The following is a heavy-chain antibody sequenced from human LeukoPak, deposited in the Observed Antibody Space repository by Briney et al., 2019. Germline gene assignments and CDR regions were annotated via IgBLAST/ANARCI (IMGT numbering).Heavy chain of an antibody. D-gene: IGHD4-17*01. V-gene: IGHV1-18*01. CDR1: GYTFTSYG. CDR2: ISAYNGNT. Sequence: ASVKVSCKASGYTFTSYGISWVRQAPGQGLEWMGWISAYNGNTNYAQKLQGRVTMTTDTSTSTAYMELRSLRSDDTAVYYCARDYGDYGSPLLHDYWGQGTLVTVSS. J-gene: IGHJ4*02. CDR3: ARDYGDYGSPLLHDY.